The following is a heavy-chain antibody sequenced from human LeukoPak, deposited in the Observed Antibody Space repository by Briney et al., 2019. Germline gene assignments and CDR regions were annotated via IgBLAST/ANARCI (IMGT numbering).Heavy chain of an antibody. J-gene: IGHJ4*02. CDR1: GGSFSGHY. V-gene: IGHV4-34*01. CDR2: IKHSGST. Sequence: PSETLSLTCVVYGGSFSGHYWSWIRQPPGKGLEWIGEIKHSGSTNYNPSLKSRVTISVDTSKNQFSLNVSSVTAADTAVYYCARHRRDGSPTQDWGQGTLVTVSS. CDR3: ARHRRDGSPTQD. D-gene: IGHD5-24*01.